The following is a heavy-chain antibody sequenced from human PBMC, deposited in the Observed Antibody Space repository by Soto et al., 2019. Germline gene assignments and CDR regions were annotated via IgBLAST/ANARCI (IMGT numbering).Heavy chain of an antibody. J-gene: IGHJ4*02. CDR1: GYIFSTYT. CDR3: ARVSFETSGYADY. V-gene: IGHV1-3*01. CDR2: INAANGNT. D-gene: IGHD3-22*01. Sequence: QVHLVQPGAEVKKPGASVKVSCKASGYIFSTYTMHWVRQAPGQRLEWMGWINAANGNTKYSQNFQGRVTISRDTSESTAYLELSSLRSEDTAVYYCARVSFETSGYADYWGQGTLVTVSS.